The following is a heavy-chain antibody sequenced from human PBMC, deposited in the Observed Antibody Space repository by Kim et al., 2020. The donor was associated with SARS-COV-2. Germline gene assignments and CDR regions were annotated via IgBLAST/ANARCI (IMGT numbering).Heavy chain of an antibody. V-gene: IGHV3-23*01. CDR2: ISTTGGTA. CDR3: ARPAILGATLPNYYFDF. D-gene: IGHD1-26*01. J-gene: IGHJ4*01. CDR1: GFTFNNYA. Sequence: GGSLRLSCAASGFTFNNYAMSWVRRAPGKGLEWVSTISTTGGTADFADSVQGRFTISRDNSDNTLYLQMNSLRAEDTALYYCARPAILGATLPNYYFDF.